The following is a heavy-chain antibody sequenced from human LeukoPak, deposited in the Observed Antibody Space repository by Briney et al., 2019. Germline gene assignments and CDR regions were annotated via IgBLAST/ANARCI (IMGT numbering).Heavy chain of an antibody. CDR1: GYSISSGYY. Sequence: SETLSLTCTVSGYSISSGYYWGWIRQPPGKGLEWIGSIYHSGSTYYNPSLKSRVTISVDTSKNQFSLKLSSVTAADTAVYYCARDETIFGVVRLFDYWGQGTLVTVSS. D-gene: IGHD3-3*01. J-gene: IGHJ4*02. CDR3: ARDETIFGVVRLFDY. CDR2: IYHSGST. V-gene: IGHV4-38-2*02.